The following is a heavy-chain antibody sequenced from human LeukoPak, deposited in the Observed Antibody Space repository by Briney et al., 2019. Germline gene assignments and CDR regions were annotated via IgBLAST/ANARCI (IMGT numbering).Heavy chain of an antibody. D-gene: IGHD2-15*01. V-gene: IGHV1-18*01. J-gene: IGHJ5*02. CDR1: GYSFTSYG. Sequence: ASVKVSCKTSGYSFTSYGVTWVRQAPGQGLEWMGWIGGYTGHTNYVQKFQGRVTITTDTSTSTAYMGLRSLTSDDTAVYYCARDGSCSGGSCAMDGWFDPWGQGTLVTVSS. CDR3: ARDGSCSGGSCAMDGWFDP. CDR2: IGGYTGHT.